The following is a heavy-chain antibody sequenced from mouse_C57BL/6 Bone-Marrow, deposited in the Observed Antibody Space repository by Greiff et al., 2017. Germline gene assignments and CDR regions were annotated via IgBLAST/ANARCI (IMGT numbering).Heavy chain of an antibody. D-gene: IGHD1-1*01. Sequence: EVKLMESGGGLVKPGGSLKLSCAASGFTFSDYGMHWVRPAPEKGLEWVAYISRGSSTIYYADTVKGRFTISRDNAKNTLFLQMTSLRSEDTAMYYCAGGGSSPYYAMDYWGQGTSVTVSS. CDR1: GFTFSDYG. CDR3: AGGGSSPYYAMDY. V-gene: IGHV5-17*01. J-gene: IGHJ4*01. CDR2: ISRGSSTI.